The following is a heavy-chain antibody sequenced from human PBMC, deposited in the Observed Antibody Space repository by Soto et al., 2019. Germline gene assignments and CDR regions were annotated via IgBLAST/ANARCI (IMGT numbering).Heavy chain of an antibody. Sequence: QVQLVQSGAEVKKPGSSVTVSCKASGGTFSSYTISWVRQAPGQGLEWMAGISPIFGTPIYAQKFQERVTITADASTMTAYMEMNRLTSEDTAVYYCARVVVGSRLSLDYWGQGTRVTISS. J-gene: IGHJ4*02. V-gene: IGHV1-69*01. CDR2: ISPIFGTP. D-gene: IGHD1-26*01. CDR1: GGTFSSYT. CDR3: ARVVVGSRLSLDY.